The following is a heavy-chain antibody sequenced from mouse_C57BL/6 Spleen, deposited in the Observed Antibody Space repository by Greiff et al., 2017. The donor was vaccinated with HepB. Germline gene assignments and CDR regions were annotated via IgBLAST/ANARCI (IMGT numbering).Heavy chain of an antibody. J-gene: IGHJ4*01. V-gene: IGHV1-52*01. CDR3: ARGGFLYAMDY. CDR1: GYTYTSYW. CDR2: IDPSDSET. Sequence: VQLHQPGAELVRPGSSVKLSCKASGYTYTSYWMHWVKQRPIQGLEWIGNIDPSDSETPYNQKFKDKATLTVDKSSSTAYMQLSSLTSEDSAVYYCARGGFLYAMDYWGQGTSVTVSS. D-gene: IGHD3-1*01.